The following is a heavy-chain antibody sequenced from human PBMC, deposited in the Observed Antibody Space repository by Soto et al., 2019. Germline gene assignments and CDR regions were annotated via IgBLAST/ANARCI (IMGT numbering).Heavy chain of an antibody. D-gene: IGHD3-3*01. CDR3: ARSTVVTIFGVVTHNWFDP. CDR2: IYPGDSDT. V-gene: IGHV5-51*01. J-gene: IGHJ5*02. CDR1: GYSFTSYW. Sequence: SLKISCKGSGYSFTSYWIGWVRQMPGKGLEWMGIIYPGDSDTRYSPSFQGQVTISADKSISTAYLQWSSLKASDTAMYYCARSTVVTIFGVVTHNWFDPWGQGTLVTVSS.